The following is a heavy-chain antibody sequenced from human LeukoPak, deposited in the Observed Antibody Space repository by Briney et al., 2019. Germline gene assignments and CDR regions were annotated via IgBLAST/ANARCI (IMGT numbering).Heavy chain of an antibody. Sequence: ASVEVSCKASGYTFTGYYMHWVRQAPGQGLEWMGWINPNSGGTNYAQKFQGRVTMTRDTSISTAYMELSRLRSDDTAVYYCARVPMVRGVIIMPSYTYDYWGQGTLVTVSS. CDR1: GYTFTGYY. D-gene: IGHD3-10*01. J-gene: IGHJ4*02. CDR2: INPNSGGT. V-gene: IGHV1-2*02. CDR3: ARVPMVRGVIIMPSYTYDY.